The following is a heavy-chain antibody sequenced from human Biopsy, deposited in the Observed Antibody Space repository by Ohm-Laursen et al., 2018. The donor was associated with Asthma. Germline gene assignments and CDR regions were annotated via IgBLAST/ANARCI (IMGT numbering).Heavy chain of an antibody. CDR1: GFTFSNAW. Sequence: GSLRLSCAASGFTFSNAWMSWVRQAPGKGLEWVVRIKSKTDGGTTDYAAPVKGRFTISRDDSKNTLYLQMNSLKTEDTAVYYCTTGFWWTFDYWGQGTLVTVSS. J-gene: IGHJ4*02. D-gene: IGHD3-16*01. CDR2: IKSKTDGGTT. CDR3: TTGFWWTFDY. V-gene: IGHV3-15*01.